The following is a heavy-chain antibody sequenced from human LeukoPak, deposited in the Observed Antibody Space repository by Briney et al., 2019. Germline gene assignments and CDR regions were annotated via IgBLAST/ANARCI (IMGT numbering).Heavy chain of an antibody. CDR3: ARPADSSGWKRGAFDI. J-gene: IGHJ3*02. CDR1: GYSFTSYW. D-gene: IGHD6-19*01. V-gene: IGHV5-51*01. Sequence: GESLKISCKGSGYSFTSYWIGWVRQMPGKGLEWMVIIYPGDSDTRYSPSFQGQVTISADKSNSTAYLQWNSLKASDTAMYYCARPADSSGWKRGAFDIWGQGTMVTVSS. CDR2: IYPGDSDT.